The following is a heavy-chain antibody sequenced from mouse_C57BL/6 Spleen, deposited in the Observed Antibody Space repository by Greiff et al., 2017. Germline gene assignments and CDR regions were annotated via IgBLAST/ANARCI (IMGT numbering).Heavy chain of an antibody. V-gene: IGHV14-1*01. D-gene: IGHD2-4*01. CDR2: IDPEDGDT. CDR1: GFNIKDYY. CDR3: TMYYDYDGYYAMDY. J-gene: IGHJ4*01. Sequence: VQLQQSGAELVRPGASVKLSCTASGFNIKDYYMHWVKPRPEQGLEWIGRIDPEDGDTEYAPKFQGKATMTADTSSNTAYLQLSSLTSEDTAVYYCTMYYDYDGYYAMDYWGQGTSVTVSS.